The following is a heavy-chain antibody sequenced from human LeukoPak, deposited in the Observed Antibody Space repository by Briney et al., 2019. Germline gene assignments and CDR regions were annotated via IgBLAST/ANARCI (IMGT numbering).Heavy chain of an antibody. V-gene: IGHV4-61*02. Sequence: PSETLSLTCSVSGVAIRSGSYNWLWLRQPAGKGLEWIGRIYTSGSTNYNPSLKSRLTVSVDTSKNQFSLDLTSVSAADSAVYYCAFGNSWYVESWDQGTQVTVSS. CDR2: IYTSGST. D-gene: IGHD6-13*01. CDR1: GVAIRSGSYN. J-gene: IGHJ4*02. CDR3: AFGNSWYVES.